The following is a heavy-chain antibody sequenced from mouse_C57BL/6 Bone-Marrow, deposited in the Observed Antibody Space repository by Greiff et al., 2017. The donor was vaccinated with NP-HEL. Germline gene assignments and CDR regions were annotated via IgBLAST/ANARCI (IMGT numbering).Heavy chain of an antibody. CDR3: ARSNYSSDYYAMDY. CDR1: GYTFTSYW. CDR2: IDPSDSYT. Sequence: QVQLQQPGAELVMPGASVKLSCKASGYTFTSYWMHWVKQRPGQGLEWIGEIDPSDSYTNYNQKFKGKSTLPVDKSSSTAYMQLSSLTSEDSAVYYCARSNYSSDYYAMDYWGQGTSVTVSS. V-gene: IGHV1-69*01. D-gene: IGHD1-1*01. J-gene: IGHJ4*01.